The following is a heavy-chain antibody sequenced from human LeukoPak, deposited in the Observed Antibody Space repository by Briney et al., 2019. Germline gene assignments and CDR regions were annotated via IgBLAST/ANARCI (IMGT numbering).Heavy chain of an antibody. J-gene: IGHJ4*02. V-gene: IGHV3-48*01. CDR3: ARKGVRGHSSSLDY. Sequence: GGSLRLSCEGSGFSLSAYNMNWVRQAPGKGLESVSYISSSSATIFYADSVKGRFTISRDNAKNSLYLQMNSLRPEDTAVYYCARKGVRGHSSSLDYWGQGTLVTVSS. CDR1: GFSLSAYN. D-gene: IGHD6-13*01. CDR2: ISSSSATI.